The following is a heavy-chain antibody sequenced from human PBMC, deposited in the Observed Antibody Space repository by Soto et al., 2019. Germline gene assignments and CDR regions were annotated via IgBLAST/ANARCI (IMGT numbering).Heavy chain of an antibody. V-gene: IGHV1-69*12. CDR3: ARDKGRGQLGGNYYYALDV. CDR1: GDTFDTFA. Sequence: QVQLVQSGAEVLKPGSSVKLSCKTSGDTFDTFAISWVRQAPGQGLEWMGGIIPIFRTPDYTQKFQGRVTITADVSTSTAYMELSSLRSEDTAVYYCARDKGRGQLGGNYYYALDVLGQGTTVTVSS. CDR2: IIPIFRTP. D-gene: IGHD1-1*01. J-gene: IGHJ6*02.